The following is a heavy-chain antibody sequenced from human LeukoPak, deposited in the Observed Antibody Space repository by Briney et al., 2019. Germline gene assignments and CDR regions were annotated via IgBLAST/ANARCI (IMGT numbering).Heavy chain of an antibody. D-gene: IGHD2-2*01. CDR2: IRYDGSNK. V-gene: IGHV3-30*02. Sequence: GGSLRLSCAASGFTFSSYGMHWVRQAPGKGLEWVAFIRYDGSNKYYADSVKGRFTISRDNSKNTLHLQMNSLRAEDTAVYYCAKDRRDIVVVPAPMDVWGKGTTVTVSS. J-gene: IGHJ6*03. CDR1: GFTFSSYG. CDR3: AKDRRDIVVVPAPMDV.